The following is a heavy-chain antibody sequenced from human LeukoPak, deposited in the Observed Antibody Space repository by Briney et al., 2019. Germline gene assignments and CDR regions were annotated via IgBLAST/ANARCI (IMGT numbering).Heavy chain of an antibody. V-gene: IGHV3-23*01. CDR3: ARGRGTAPYYMDV. CDR2: LGSSGANK. J-gene: IGHJ6*03. CDR1: GFTFTDFS. Sequence: GGSLRLSCAASGFTFTDFSMSWVRQTPGKGLEWVASLGSSGANKYYADSVRGRFSISRDNSRDTVSLQMSSLRAEDTAVYSCARGRGTAPYYMDVWGKGTTVTVSS. D-gene: IGHD5-24*01.